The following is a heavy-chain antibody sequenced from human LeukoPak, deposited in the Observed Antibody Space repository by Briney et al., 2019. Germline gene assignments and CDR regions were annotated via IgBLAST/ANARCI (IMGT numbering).Heavy chain of an antibody. Sequence: ASVKVSCKASGYTFSVYFINWVRQAPGQGLVWMGIIYPSGGRTNYAQKFQGRVTMTRDMSTSTVYMELSSLRSEDTAVYYCARAHSSSWSSIDYWGQGTLVTVSS. CDR1: GYTFSVYF. D-gene: IGHD6-13*01. CDR3: ARAHSSSWSSIDY. J-gene: IGHJ4*02. V-gene: IGHV1-46*01. CDR2: IYPSGGRT.